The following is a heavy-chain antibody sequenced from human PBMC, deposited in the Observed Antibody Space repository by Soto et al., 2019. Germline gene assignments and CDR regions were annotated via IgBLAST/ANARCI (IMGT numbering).Heavy chain of an antibody. Sequence: QVQLVQSGAEVKKPGASVKVSCKASGYTFTSYGISWVRQAPGQGLEWMGWISAYNGNTNYAQKLQGRVTMTTDTATSTAYMELRSLRSDDTAVYYCAGDIYLWGVAGIQNFDYWGQGTLVTVSS. CDR1: GYTFTSYG. CDR2: ISAYNGNT. J-gene: IGHJ4*02. CDR3: AGDIYLWGVAGIQNFDY. D-gene: IGHD6-19*01. V-gene: IGHV1-18*01.